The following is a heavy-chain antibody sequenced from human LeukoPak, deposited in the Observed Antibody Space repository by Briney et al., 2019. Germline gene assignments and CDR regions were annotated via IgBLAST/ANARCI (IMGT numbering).Heavy chain of an antibody. Sequence: ETLSLTRAVSGASISSHYWSWIRQPPGKGLEWVANIKPDGSATNYVDSVKGRFTISRDNAKNSLDLQMNSLRAEDTAVYYCARGGGSSSWGQGTLVTVSS. CDR1: GASISSHY. V-gene: IGHV3-7*01. CDR2: IKPDGSAT. D-gene: IGHD6-6*01. J-gene: IGHJ5*02. CDR3: ARGGGSSS.